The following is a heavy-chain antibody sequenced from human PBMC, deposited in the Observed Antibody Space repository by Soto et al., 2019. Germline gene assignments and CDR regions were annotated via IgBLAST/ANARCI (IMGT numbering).Heavy chain of an antibody. CDR1: GGTFSSYA. CDR3: AREGRTYYDILTGYYPFDY. V-gene: IGHV1-69*13. CDR2: IIPIFGTA. Sequence: SVKVSCKASGGTFSSYAISWVRQAPGQGLEWMGGIIPIFGTANYAQKFQGRVTITADESTSTAYMELSSMRSEDTAVYYCAREGRTYYDILTGYYPFDYWGQGTLVTVSS. J-gene: IGHJ4*02. D-gene: IGHD3-9*01.